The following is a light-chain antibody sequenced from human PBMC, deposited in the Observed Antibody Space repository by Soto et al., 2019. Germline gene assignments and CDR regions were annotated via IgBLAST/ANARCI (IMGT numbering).Light chain of an antibody. V-gene: IGKV3-15*01. CDR3: QQYNTWPRT. J-gene: IGKJ1*01. CDR1: QSVSSN. Sequence: EIVMTQAPATLSVSAGERATLSCGASQSVSSNLAWYQQKPGQAPRLLIYGASTRASGIPARFSGSGSGTEFTLTISSLQSEDFAVYYCQQYNTWPRTFGQGTKVDIK. CDR2: GAS.